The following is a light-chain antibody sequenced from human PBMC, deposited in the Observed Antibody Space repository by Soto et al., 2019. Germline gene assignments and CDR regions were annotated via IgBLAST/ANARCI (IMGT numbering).Light chain of an antibody. V-gene: IGKV3-15*01. CDR2: VAS. J-gene: IGKJ4*01. CDR1: QSVSSN. Sequence: EIVMTQSPATLSVSPGERATLSCRASQSVSSNLAWYQQKHGQTPKLLIYVASTRATGIPARFSGSGSGTEFTLTISRLQSEDFAVYYCQQYNVWPLTFGGGTKVEFK. CDR3: QQYNVWPLT.